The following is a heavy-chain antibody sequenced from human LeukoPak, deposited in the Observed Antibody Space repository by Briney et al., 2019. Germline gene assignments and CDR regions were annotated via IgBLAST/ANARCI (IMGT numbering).Heavy chain of an antibody. CDR1: GLSFSSYA. Sequence: GGSLLLSCAASGLSFSSYAMHWVRQAPGKGLEWVAVISYDGSNKYYADSVKGRFTISRDNSKNTLYLQMNSLRAEDTAVYYCARDWNEYYFDYWGQGTLVTVSS. CDR3: ARDWNEYYFDY. D-gene: IGHD1-1*01. CDR2: ISYDGSNK. J-gene: IGHJ4*02. V-gene: IGHV3-30*04.